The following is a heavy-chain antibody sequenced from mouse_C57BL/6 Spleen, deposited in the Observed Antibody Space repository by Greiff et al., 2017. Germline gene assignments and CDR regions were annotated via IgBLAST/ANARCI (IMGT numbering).Heavy chain of an antibody. Sequence: QVQLQQSGAELARPGASVKLSCKASGYTFTSYGISWVKQRTGQGLEWIGEIYPRSGNTYYNEKFKGKATLTADKSSSTAYMELRSLTSEDSAVYFCARPHDYYGSSPVYFDYWGQGTTLTVSS. CDR3: ARPHDYYGSSPVYFDY. J-gene: IGHJ2*01. CDR2: IYPRSGNT. CDR1: GYTFTSYG. D-gene: IGHD1-1*01. V-gene: IGHV1-81*01.